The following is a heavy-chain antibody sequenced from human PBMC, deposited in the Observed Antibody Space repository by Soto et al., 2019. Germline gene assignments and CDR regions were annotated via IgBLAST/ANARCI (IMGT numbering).Heavy chain of an antibody. J-gene: IGHJ1*01. CDR1: GGSISSGGYY. Sequence: SETLSLTCTVSGGSISSGGYYWSWIRQHPGKGLEWIGYIYYSGSTSYNPSLKSRVTISVDTSKNQFSLKLSSVTAADTAVYYCARGLRRYSGYDPLGNCGQGTLVIVSS. CDR3: ARGLRRYSGYDPLGN. CDR2: IYYSGST. V-gene: IGHV4-31*03. D-gene: IGHD5-12*01.